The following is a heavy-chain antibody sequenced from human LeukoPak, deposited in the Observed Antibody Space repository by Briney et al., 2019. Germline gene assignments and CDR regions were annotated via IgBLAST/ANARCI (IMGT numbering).Heavy chain of an antibody. V-gene: IGHV3-9*01. J-gene: IGHJ4*02. CDR2: ISWNSGSI. CDR3: AKVPHSWGFFDS. Sequence: GGSLRLSCAASGFTFDDYAMHWVRQAPGKGLEWVSGISWNSGSIGYADSVKGRFTISRDNAKNSLYLQMDSLRTEDTAVYYCAKVPHSWGFFDSRGQGTLVTVSS. CDR1: GFTFDDYA. D-gene: IGHD3-16*01.